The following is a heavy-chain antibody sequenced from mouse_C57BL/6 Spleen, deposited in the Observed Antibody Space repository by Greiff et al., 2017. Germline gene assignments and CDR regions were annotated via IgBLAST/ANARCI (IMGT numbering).Heavy chain of an antibody. D-gene: IGHD1-1*01. Sequence: QVQLQQSGAELVRPGTSVKLSCKASGYTFTSYWMHWVKQRPGQGLEWIGVIDPSDSYTNYNQKFKGKATLTVDTSSSTAYMQLSSLTSEDSAVYYCARRPSTVDYFDYWGQGTTLTVSS. CDR1: GYTFTSYW. V-gene: IGHV1-59*01. CDR3: ARRPSTVDYFDY. CDR2: IDPSDSYT. J-gene: IGHJ2*01.